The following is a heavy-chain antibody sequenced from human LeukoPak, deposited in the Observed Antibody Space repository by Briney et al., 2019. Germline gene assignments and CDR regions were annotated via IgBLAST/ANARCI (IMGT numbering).Heavy chain of an antibody. J-gene: IGHJ4*02. CDR3: AKGDGSGSYYNAHAFDY. Sequence: GRSLRLSCAASGFTFDDYAMHWVRQAPGKGLEWVSGISWNSGSIGYADSVKGRFTISRDNAKNSLYLQMNSLRAEDTALYCCAKGDGSGSYYNAHAFDYWGQGTLVTVSS. D-gene: IGHD3-10*01. CDR1: GFTFDDYA. V-gene: IGHV3-9*01. CDR2: ISWNSGSI.